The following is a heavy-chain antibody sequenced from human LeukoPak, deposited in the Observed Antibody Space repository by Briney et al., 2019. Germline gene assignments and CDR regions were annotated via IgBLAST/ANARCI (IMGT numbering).Heavy chain of an antibody. CDR2: IKQDGSKQ. D-gene: IGHD7-27*01. J-gene: IGHJ3*02. Sequence: GGSLRLSCAASGFTVSGNYMSWVRQAPGKGLEWVANIKQDGSKQYYVDSVKGRFTISRDNAANSLHLQMNSLRTEDTAIYYCASDPPWASDPFDIWGQGTMVIVSS. V-gene: IGHV3-7*01. CDR1: GFTVSGNY. CDR3: ASDPPWASDPFDI.